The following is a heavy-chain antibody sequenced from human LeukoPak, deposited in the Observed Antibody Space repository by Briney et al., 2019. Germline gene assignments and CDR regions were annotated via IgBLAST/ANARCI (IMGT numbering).Heavy chain of an antibody. D-gene: IGHD6-6*01. CDR2: IYSGGST. J-gene: IGHJ6*02. CDR3: ARDRQQLLLGMDV. Sequence: GGSLRLSCAASGFTVSSNYMSWDRQAPGKGLEWVSVIYSGGSTYYADSVKGRFTISRDNSKNTLYLQMNSLRAEDTAVYYCARDRQQLLLGMDVWGQGTTVTVSS. V-gene: IGHV3-66*01. CDR1: GFTVSSNY.